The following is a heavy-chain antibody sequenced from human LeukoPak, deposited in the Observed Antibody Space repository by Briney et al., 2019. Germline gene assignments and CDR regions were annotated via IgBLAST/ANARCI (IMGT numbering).Heavy chain of an antibody. CDR2: IKQDGSEK. CDR3: ARDGGRSSPFGY. Sequence: PGGSLRLSCAASRFTFSSYWMSWVRQAPGKGLEWVANIKQDGSEKYYVDSVKGRFTISRDNAKNSLYLQMNSLRAEDTAVYYCARDGGRSSPFGYWGQGTLVTVSS. V-gene: IGHV3-7*01. J-gene: IGHJ4*02. D-gene: IGHD3-16*01. CDR1: RFTFSSYW.